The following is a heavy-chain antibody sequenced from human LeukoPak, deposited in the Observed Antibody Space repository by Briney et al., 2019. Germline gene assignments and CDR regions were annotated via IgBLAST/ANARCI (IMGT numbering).Heavy chain of an antibody. CDR2: ISWNSGSI. V-gene: IGHV3-9*01. D-gene: IGHD3-22*01. CDR3: AKVVYHYYESSGTIDY. J-gene: IGHJ4*02. Sequence: GGSLRLSCAAAGVTFADYAMHWVRQAPGKGLEWVSGISWNSGSIGYADSVKGRFTISRDNAKNSMYLQMNSLRAEETALYYCAKVVYHYYESSGTIDYWGQGTLVTVSS. CDR1: GVTFADYA.